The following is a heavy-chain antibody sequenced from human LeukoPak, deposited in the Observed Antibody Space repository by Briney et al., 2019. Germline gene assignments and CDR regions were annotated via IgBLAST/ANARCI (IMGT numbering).Heavy chain of an antibody. CDR3: ARGRGRWLQLSGFDY. CDR2: VYHGGNT. V-gene: IGHV4-38-2*02. Sequence: KPSETLSLTCTVSGYSISNGYYWGWIRQPPGKGLEFIGSVYHGGNTYYKASLKSRVTISLDTSKNQFSLRLSSVTAADTAVYYCARGRGRWLQLSGFDYWGQGTLVTVSS. J-gene: IGHJ4*02. CDR1: GYSISNGYY. D-gene: IGHD5-24*01.